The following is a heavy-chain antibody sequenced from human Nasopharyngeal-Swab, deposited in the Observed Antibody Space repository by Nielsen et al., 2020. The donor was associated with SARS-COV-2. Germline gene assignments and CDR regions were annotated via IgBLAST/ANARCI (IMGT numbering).Heavy chain of an antibody. V-gene: IGHV4-34*01. CDR1: GGSFSGYY. D-gene: IGHD3-10*01. CDR2: INHSGST. Sequence: SETLSLTCAVYGGSFSGYYWSWIRQPPGKGLEWIGEINHSGSTNYNASLKNRVTIAVDTSKNQFSLKLSSVTAADTAVYYCARGRVLLWFGEFPSYFDSWGQGILVIVSS. J-gene: IGHJ4*02. CDR3: ARGRVLLWFGEFPSYFDS.